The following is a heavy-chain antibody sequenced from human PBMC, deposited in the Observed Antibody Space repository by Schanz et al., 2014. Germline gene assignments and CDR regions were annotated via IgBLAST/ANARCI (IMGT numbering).Heavy chain of an antibody. Sequence: VQLVESGGGVVRPGGSLRLSCAASGFTFDDYAMSWVRQAPGKGLEWVSHISGSSIHKNYADSVKGRFSISRDNGETSVYLQINNLRVEDTAVYYCARFLARYQYYGVDVWGQGTTVIVSS. CDR2: ISGSSIHK. V-gene: IGHV3-11*05. J-gene: IGHJ6*02. CDR1: GFTFDDYA. D-gene: IGHD3-3*01. CDR3: ARFLARYQYYGVDV.